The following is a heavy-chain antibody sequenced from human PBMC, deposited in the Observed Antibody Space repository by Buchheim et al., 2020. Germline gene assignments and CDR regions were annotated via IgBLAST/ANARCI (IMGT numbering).Heavy chain of an antibody. CDR1: GFTFSNYA. CDR3: ARDEGPYITMVQGVPLY. V-gene: IGHV3-30*04. D-gene: IGHD3-10*01. CDR2: ISYDGSNK. Sequence: QVQLVESGGGVVQPGRSLRLSCAASGFTFSNYAMHWVRQAPGKGLEWVAVISYDGSNKYYADSVKGRFTISRDNSKNTLYLQMNSLRAEDTAVYYCARDEGPYITMVQGVPLYWGQGTL. J-gene: IGHJ4*02.